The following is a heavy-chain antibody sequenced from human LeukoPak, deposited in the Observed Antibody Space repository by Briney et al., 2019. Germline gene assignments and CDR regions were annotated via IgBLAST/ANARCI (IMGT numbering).Heavy chain of an antibody. J-gene: IGHJ6*02. CDR3: ASQYYDILTGRSYYYYGMDV. CDR2: INHSGST. V-gene: IGHV4-34*01. CDR1: GGSFSGYY. Sequence: SETLSLTCAVYGGSFSGYYWSWIRQPPGKGLEWIGEINHSGSTNYNPSLKSRVTISVDTSKNQFSLKLSSVTAADTAVYYCASQYYDILTGRSYYYYGMDVWGQGTTVTVSS. D-gene: IGHD3-9*01.